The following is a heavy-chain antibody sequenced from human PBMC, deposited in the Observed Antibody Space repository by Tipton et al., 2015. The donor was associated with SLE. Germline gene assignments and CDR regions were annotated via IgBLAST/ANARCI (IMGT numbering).Heavy chain of an antibody. V-gene: IGHV4-4*08. CDR3: ARDFRANGNWFDP. J-gene: IGHJ5*02. CDR1: GGSVSSYY. D-gene: IGHD1-26*01. CDR2: IYSSGIT. Sequence: TLSLTCTVSGGSVSSYYWSWIRQPPGKGLEWVGYIYSSGITNYNPSLKSRVTMSVDTSKNQFSLKLTSVTAADTAVYYCARDFRANGNWFDPWGQGTLVTVSS.